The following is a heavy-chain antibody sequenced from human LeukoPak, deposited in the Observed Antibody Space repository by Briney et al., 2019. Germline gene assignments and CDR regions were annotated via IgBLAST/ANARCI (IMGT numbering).Heavy chain of an antibody. CDR3: AKRAAVLGGTSSGIFDY. D-gene: IGHD1-26*01. V-gene: IGHV3-23*01. CDR2: IDESGGAT. Sequence: PGGSLRLSCAASGFTFSNYEMRWVRQAPGKGLEWVSAIDESGGATESADSVKGRFTISRDNSKNTLYLQMNSLRAEDTAEYFCAKRAAVLGGTSSGIFDYWGQGTLVTVSS. CDR1: GFTFSNYE. J-gene: IGHJ4*02.